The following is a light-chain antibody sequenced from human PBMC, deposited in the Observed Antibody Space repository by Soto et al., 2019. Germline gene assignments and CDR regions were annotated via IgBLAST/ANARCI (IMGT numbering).Light chain of an antibody. CDR2: TNN. CDR1: RSNIGSNN. V-gene: IGLV1-44*01. J-gene: IGLJ1*01. CDR3: AAWDDSLNGFV. Sequence: VLTQPPSASGTPGQRVTISCSGSRSNIGSNNVNWYQQLPGTAPKLLMYTNNQRPSGVPDRFSGSRSGTSASLAISGLQSEDEADYYCAAWDDSLNGFVFGTGTKVTVL.